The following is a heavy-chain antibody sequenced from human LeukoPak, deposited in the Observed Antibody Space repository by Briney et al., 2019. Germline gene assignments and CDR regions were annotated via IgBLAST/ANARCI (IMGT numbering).Heavy chain of an antibody. CDR1: GLAFSAYK. Sequence: GGSMRLSCAASGLAFSAYKMHWVRQAPRKGLVWVSRISTDGYTTDYADFVQGRFTASRDNTKNTWSLEMNSLRAEDTAVYYCVVGGSPGCWGQGTLVTVSS. D-gene: IGHD2-15*01. CDR2: ISTDGYTT. CDR3: VVGGSPGC. V-gene: IGHV3-74*01. J-gene: IGHJ4*02.